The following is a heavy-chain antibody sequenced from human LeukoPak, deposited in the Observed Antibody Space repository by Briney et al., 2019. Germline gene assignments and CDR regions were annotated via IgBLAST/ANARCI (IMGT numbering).Heavy chain of an antibody. V-gene: IGHV3-74*01. J-gene: IGHJ5*02. CDR3: PRGYGGNYNWFDP. D-gene: IGHD4-23*01. Sequence: GGSLRLSCAASGFTFSNYWRHWVRQAPGKGLVWVSRINSDGSSTTYADSVKGRFIISRDNAKNTLYLHMNSLRAEATAVYYCPRGYGGNYNWFDPWGQGTLVTVSS. CDR1: GFTFSNYW. CDR2: INSDGSST.